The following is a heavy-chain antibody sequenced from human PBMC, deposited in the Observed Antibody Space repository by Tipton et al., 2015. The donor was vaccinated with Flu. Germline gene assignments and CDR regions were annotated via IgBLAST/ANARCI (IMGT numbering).Heavy chain of an antibody. CDR1: GFTFSSYG. V-gene: IGHV3-33*06. D-gene: IGHD4-17*01. CDR3: AKEARDDYGAWGAFDI. CDR2: IWYDGSNK. Sequence: SLRLSCAASGFTFSSYGMHWVRQAPGKGLEWVAVIWYDGSNKYYADSVKGRFTISRDNSKNTLYLQMNSLRAEDTAVYYCAKEARDDYGAWGAFDIWGQGIMVTVSS. J-gene: IGHJ3*02.